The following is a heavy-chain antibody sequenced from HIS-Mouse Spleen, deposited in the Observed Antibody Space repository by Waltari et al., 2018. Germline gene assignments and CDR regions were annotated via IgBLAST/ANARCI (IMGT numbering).Heavy chain of an antibody. CDR2: INPRCGST. Sequence: QVQLVQSGAEVKKPGASVKVSCKASGYTFTSYYMHWVRQAPGQGLEWMGIINPRCGSTSYAKKFQGRVTMTRDTSTSTVYMELSSLRSEDTAVYYCATSRRGDFWSGYLGYWGQGTLVTVSS. CDR1: GYTFTSYY. D-gene: IGHD3-3*01. CDR3: ATSRRGDFWSGYLGY. J-gene: IGHJ4*02. V-gene: IGHV1-46*03.